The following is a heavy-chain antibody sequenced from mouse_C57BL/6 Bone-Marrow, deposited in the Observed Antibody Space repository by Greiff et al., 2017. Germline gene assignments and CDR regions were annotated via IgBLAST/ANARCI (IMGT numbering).Heavy chain of an antibody. V-gene: IGHV7-3*01. D-gene: IGHD1-1*01. Sequence: EVKLMESGGGLVQPGGSLSLSCAASGFTFTDYYMSWVRQPPGKALEWLGFIRNKANGYTTEYSASVKGRFTISRDNSQSILYLQMNALRAEDSATYYCARSTTVVPFDYWGQGTTLTVSS. CDR3: ARSTTVVPFDY. CDR1: GFTFTDYY. J-gene: IGHJ2*01. CDR2: IRNKANGYTT.